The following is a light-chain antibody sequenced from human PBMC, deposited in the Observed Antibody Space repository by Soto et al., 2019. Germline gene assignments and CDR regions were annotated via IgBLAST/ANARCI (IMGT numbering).Light chain of an antibody. CDR1: SSNIGSNT. J-gene: IGLJ1*01. Sequence: SVLTQPPSASVTPGQRVTISCSGSSSNIGSNTVNWYQHLPGTAPKLLIYSNSQRPSGVPDRFSGSKSGTSASLAISGLQSEDGADYSCAAWDDSLNGRVFGTGTKVTVL. CDR3: AAWDDSLNGRV. V-gene: IGLV1-44*01. CDR2: SNS.